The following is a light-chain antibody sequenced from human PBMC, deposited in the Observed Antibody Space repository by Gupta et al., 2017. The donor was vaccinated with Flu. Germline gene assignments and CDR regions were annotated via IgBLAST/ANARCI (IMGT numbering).Light chain of an antibody. Sequence: SYDLPQPPSVSFSTGQTASITCSGDESGDKYASWYKQKPAQSPVVCMYQDDKRTAGSPERFSGSNSATTAPLTISGTQAVDDYYYYSQEWDSRTDFFGGGTKLTV. CDR1: ESGDKY. CDR3: QEWDSRTDF. V-gene: IGLV3-1*01. CDR2: QDD. J-gene: IGLJ2*01.